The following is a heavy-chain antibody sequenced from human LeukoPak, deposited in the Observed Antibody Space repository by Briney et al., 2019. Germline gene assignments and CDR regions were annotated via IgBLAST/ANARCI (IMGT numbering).Heavy chain of an antibody. CDR3: ARVDSSGWYGLDY. J-gene: IGHJ4*02. Sequence: GGSLRLSCAASGFAFSTYGMNWVRQAPGKGLEWVAYIRYDGSNKYHADSVKGRFTISRDNSKNTLYLQMNSLRAEDTAVYYCARVDSSGWYGLDYWGQGTLVTVSS. D-gene: IGHD6-19*01. CDR1: GFAFSTYG. CDR2: IRYDGSNK. V-gene: IGHV3-30*02.